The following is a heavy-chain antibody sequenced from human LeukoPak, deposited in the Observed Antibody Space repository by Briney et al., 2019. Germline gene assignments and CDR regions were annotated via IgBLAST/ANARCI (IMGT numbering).Heavy chain of an antibody. CDR3: ARRSVEMATISGERLPNWFDP. D-gene: IGHD5-24*01. Sequence: SETLSLTCTVSGGSISSSSYYWGWIRQPPGKGLEWIGSIYYSGSTYYNPSLKSRVTISVDTSKNQFSLKLSSVTAADTAVYYCARRSVEMATISGERLPNWFDPWGQGTLSTVSS. CDR1: GGSISSSSYY. V-gene: IGHV4-39*01. CDR2: IYYSGST. J-gene: IGHJ5*02.